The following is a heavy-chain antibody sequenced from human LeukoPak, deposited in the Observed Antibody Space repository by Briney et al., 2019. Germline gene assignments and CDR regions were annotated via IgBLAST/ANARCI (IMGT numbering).Heavy chain of an antibody. V-gene: IGHV1-18*01. CDR1: GYTFTSYG. J-gene: IGHJ4*02. CDR2: ISAYNGNT. D-gene: IGHD3-10*01. Sequence: ASVKVSCKASGYTFTSYGISWVRQAPGQGLEWMGWISAYNGNTSYAQKLQGRVTMTTDTSTSTAYMELRSLRSDDTAVYYCARGPFYGSGSYRVDYWGQGTLVTVSS. CDR3: ARGPFYGSGSYRVDY.